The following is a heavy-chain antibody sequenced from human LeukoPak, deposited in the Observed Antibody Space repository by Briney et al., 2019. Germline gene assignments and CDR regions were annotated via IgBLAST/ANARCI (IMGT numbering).Heavy chain of an antibody. Sequence: GGSLRLSCAASGFSVSSNYMSWVRQAPGKGLEWVSVIYSDGSTNYADSVKGRFTISRDSSNNTLYLQMSSLRAEDTAVYYCVREGPPASYWGQGTLVTVSS. V-gene: IGHV3-53*01. CDR3: VREGPPASY. J-gene: IGHJ4*02. CDR1: GFSVSSNY. CDR2: IYSDGST.